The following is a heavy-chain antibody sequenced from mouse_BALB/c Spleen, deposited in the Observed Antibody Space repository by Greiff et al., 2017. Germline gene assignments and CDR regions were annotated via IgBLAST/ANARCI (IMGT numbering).Heavy chain of an antibody. J-gene: IGHJ2*01. CDR1: GYTFTSYT. CDR2: INPSSGYT. D-gene: IGHD2-10*02. CDR3: ARVYGNFHY. Sequence: VKLQESAAELARPGASVKMSCKASGYTFTSYTMHWVKQRPGQGLEWIGYINPSSGYTEYNQKFKDKTTLTADKSSSTAYMQLSSLTSEDSAVYYCARVYGNFHYWGQGTTLTVSS. V-gene: IGHV1-4*02.